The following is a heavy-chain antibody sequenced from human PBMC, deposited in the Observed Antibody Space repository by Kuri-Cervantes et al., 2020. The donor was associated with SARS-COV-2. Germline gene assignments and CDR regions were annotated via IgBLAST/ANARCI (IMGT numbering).Heavy chain of an antibody. CDR1: GFTFSSYS. D-gene: IGHD6-13*01. Sequence: GGSLRLSCAASGFTFSSYSMNWVRQAPGKGREWVSSISSTSSYIYYADSVKGRFTISRDNAKNSLYLQMNSLRAEDTAVYYCARDCSSPYKYYYYYYMDVWGKGTTVTVSS. V-gene: IGHV3-21*01. J-gene: IGHJ6*03. CDR2: ISSTSSYI. CDR3: ARDCSSPYKYYYYYYMDV.